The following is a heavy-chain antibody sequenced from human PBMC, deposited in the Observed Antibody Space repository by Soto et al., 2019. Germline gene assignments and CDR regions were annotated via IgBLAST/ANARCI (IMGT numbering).Heavy chain of an antibody. D-gene: IGHD2-21*02. V-gene: IGHV4-34*01. CDR2: INHSGST. J-gene: IGHJ5*02. Sequence: QVQLQQWGAGLLKPSETLSLTCAVYGGSFSGYYWSWIRQPPGKGLEWIGEINHSGSTNYNPSLKRRITISVDTTKNQFSLRLSSVTAADTAVYYCASFRSTSLTSIVVVTAGWFDPWGQGTLVTVSS. CDR1: GGSFSGYY. CDR3: ASFRSTSLTSIVVVTAGWFDP.